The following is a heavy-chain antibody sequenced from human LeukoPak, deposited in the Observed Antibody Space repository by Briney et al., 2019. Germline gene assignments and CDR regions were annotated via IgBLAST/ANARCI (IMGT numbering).Heavy chain of an antibody. J-gene: IGHJ4*02. CDR1: GGSISSGSYY. CDR3: ASRVIFGVVIRGY. Sequence: SETLSLTCTVSGGSISSGSYYWSWIRQPAGKGLEWIGRIYTSGSTNYNPSLKSRVTISVDTSKNQFSLKLSSVTAADTAVYYCASRVIFGVVIRGYWGQGTLVTVSS. V-gene: IGHV4-61*02. CDR2: IYTSGST. D-gene: IGHD3-3*01.